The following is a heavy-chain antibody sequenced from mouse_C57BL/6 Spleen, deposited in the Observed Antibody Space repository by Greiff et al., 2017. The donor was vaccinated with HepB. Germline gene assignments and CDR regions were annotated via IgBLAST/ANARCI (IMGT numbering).Heavy chain of an antibody. CDR3: ARSPYGYDGFAY. Sequence: VQLQQPGAELVMPGASVKLSCKASGYTFTSYWMHWVKQRPGQGLEWIGEIDPSDSYTNYNQKFKGKSTLTVDKSSSTAYMQLSSLTSEDSAVYYCARSPYGYDGFAYWGQGTLVTVSA. CDR1: GYTFTSYW. CDR2: IDPSDSYT. J-gene: IGHJ3*01. V-gene: IGHV1-69*01. D-gene: IGHD2-2*01.